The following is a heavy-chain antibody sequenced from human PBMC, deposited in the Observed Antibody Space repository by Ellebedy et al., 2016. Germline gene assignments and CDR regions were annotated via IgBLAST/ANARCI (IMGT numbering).Heavy chain of an antibody. V-gene: IGHV4-39*01. CDR1: GGSISSSSYY. CDR2: IYYSGST. CDR3: VSRVVVVITAGDY. D-gene: IGHD3-22*01. J-gene: IGHJ4*02. Sequence: SETLSLXCTVSGGSISSSSYYWGWIRQPPGKGLEWIGSIYYSGSTYYNPSLKSRVTISVDTSKNQFSLKLSSVTAADTAVYYCVSRVVVVITAGDYWGQGTLVTVSS.